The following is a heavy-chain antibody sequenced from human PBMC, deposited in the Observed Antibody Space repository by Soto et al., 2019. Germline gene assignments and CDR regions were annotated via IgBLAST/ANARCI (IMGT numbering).Heavy chain of an antibody. V-gene: IGHV3-23*01. D-gene: IGHD2-2*01. CDR3: AKASGSIVVVPAAMTY. CDR1: GFTFSSYA. Sequence: GGSLRLSCAASGFTFSSYAMSWVRQAPGKGLEWVSAISGSGGSTYYADSVKGRFTISRDNSKNTLYLQMNSLRAEDTAVYYCAKASGSIVVVPAAMTYWGQGTLVTVSS. CDR2: ISGSGGST. J-gene: IGHJ4*02.